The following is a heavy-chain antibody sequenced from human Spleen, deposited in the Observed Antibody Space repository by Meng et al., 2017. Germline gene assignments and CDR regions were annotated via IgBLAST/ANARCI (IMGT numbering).Heavy chain of an antibody. D-gene: IGHD2-21*01. CDR1: GYTFTAYY. J-gene: IGHJ4*02. CDR2: INPNSGGT. CDR3: AKALGWGSSPDY. Sequence: QVQLVQSGADVKKPGASAKVSCKASGYTFTAYYIHWVRQAPGQGLEWMGRINPNSGGTNFAQKFQGRVIMTRDTSISTAYMELSSLGFDDTAVYYCAKALGWGSSPDYWGQGILVTSPQ. V-gene: IGHV1-2*06.